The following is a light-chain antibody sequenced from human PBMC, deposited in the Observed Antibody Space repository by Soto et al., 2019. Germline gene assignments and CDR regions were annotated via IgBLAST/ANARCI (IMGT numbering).Light chain of an antibody. Sequence: QSAPTQPASVSGSPGQSITISCTGTSSDVGAYNYVSWYQQHPGKAPKLMIHDVSNRPSGVSNRFSGSKSGNTASLTISGLQAEDEADYYCSSYTSSSTYVFGTGTKLTVL. J-gene: IGLJ1*01. CDR3: SSYTSSSTYV. CDR2: DVS. CDR1: SSDVGAYNY. V-gene: IGLV2-14*01.